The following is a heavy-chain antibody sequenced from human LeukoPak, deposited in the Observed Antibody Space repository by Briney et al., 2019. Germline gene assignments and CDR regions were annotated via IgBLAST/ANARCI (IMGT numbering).Heavy chain of an antibody. D-gene: IGHD2-15*01. Sequence: PGGSLRLSCAASGFTFVDYAMHWVRQAPGKGLEWVSGISWNSGSIGYADSVKGRFTISRDNAKNPLYLQMNSLRAEDTALYYCAKDIVAGAFDIWGQGTMVTVSS. V-gene: IGHV3-9*01. CDR1: GFTFVDYA. J-gene: IGHJ3*02. CDR3: AKDIVAGAFDI. CDR2: ISWNSGSI.